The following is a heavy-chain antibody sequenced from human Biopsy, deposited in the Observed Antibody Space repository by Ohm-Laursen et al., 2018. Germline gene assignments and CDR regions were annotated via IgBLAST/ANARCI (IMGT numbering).Heavy chain of an antibody. CDR3: ARDPLNGHKHFDY. Sequence: ASVKVSCKASSYTFTDYNIHWMRQAPGQGLEWLGYINCKTGATKYAQKFQGTVTMTRDTSISTAYLALGSLRSADTAIYYCARDPLNGHKHFDYWGQGSLVTASS. J-gene: IGHJ4*02. CDR2: INCKTGAT. V-gene: IGHV1-2*02. CDR1: SYTFTDYN. D-gene: IGHD2-8*01.